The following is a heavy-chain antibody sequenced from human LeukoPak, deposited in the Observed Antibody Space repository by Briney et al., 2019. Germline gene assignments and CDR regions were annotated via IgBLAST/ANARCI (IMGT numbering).Heavy chain of an antibody. V-gene: IGHV4-61*02. CDR2: IYTSGST. D-gene: IGHD4-17*01. CDR3: ASLRIRYYFDY. J-gene: IGHJ4*02. CDR1: GGSISSGSYY. Sequence: SQTLSLTCTVSGGSISSGSYYWSWIRQPAGKGLEWIGRIYTSGSTNYNPSLKSRVTISVDTSKNQFSLKLSSVTAADTAVYYCASLRIRYYFDYWGQGTLVTVSS.